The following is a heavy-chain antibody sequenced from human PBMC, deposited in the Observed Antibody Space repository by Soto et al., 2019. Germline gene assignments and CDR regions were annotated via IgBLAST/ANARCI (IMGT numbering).Heavy chain of an antibody. J-gene: IGHJ4*02. V-gene: IGHV3-53*01. CDR2: IYSGGST. Sequence: GGSLRLSCAASGFTVSSNYMSWVRQAPGKGLEWVSVIYSGGSTYYADSVKGRFTISRDNSKNTLYLQMNSLRAEDTAVYYCARHRLGSSSSEIDYWGQGTLVTVSS. CDR1: GFTVSSNY. D-gene: IGHD6-6*01. CDR3: ARHRLGSSSSEIDY.